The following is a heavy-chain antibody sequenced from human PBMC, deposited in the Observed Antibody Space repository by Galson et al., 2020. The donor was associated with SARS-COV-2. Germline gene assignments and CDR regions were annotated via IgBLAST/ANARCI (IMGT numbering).Heavy chain of an antibody. Sequence: SQTLSLTCTVSGGSIDISTYYWVWIRQPPGKGLEWIGNVYYTGSTYYNPSLKSRVTISLDTSKNQFSLNMTSVTAADTAVYFCAREGRPTSYYFGMDVWGQGTTVTVSS. J-gene: IGHJ6*02. D-gene: IGHD3-16*01. CDR3: AREGRPTSYYFGMDV. CDR2: VYYTGST. V-gene: IGHV4-39*07. CDR1: GGSIDISTYY.